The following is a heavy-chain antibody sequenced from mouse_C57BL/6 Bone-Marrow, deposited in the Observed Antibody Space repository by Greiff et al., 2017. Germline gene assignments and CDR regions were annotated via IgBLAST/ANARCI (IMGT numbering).Heavy chain of an antibody. V-gene: IGHV14-4*01. D-gene: IGHD1-1*01. CDR3: TPYYYGSSYGY. Sequence: VQLQQSGAELVRPGASVKLSCTASGFNIKDDYMHWVKQRPEQGLEWIGWIDPENGDTEYASKFQGKATITADPSSNTAYLQLSSLTSEDTAVYYCTPYYYGSSYGYWGQGTTLTVSS. CDR2: IDPENGDT. J-gene: IGHJ2*01. CDR1: GFNIKDDY.